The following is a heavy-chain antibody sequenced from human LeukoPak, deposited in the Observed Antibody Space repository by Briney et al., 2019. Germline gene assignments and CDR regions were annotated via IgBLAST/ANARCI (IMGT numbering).Heavy chain of an antibody. CDR1: GYTFTSYD. D-gene: IGHD2-2*01. CDR2: MNPNSGNT. CDR3: ARVSFVAVPAAITYYYYYYMDV. V-gene: IGHV1-8*01. Sequence: ASVKVSCKASGYTFTSYDINWVRQATGQGLEWMGWMNPNSGNTGYAQKFQGRVTMTRNTSISTAYMELSSLRSEDTAVYYCARVSFVAVPAAITYYYYYYMDVWGKGTTVTVSS. J-gene: IGHJ6*03.